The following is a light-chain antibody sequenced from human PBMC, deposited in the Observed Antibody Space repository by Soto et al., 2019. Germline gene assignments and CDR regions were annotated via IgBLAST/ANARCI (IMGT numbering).Light chain of an antibody. Sequence: DIQMTQSPSSLSASVGGRVIITCRASQNINSYLNWYQQKPGKAPKLPVYAASSLQSGVPSRFSGSGSGTDFTLTISSLQPEDFATYYCQQSYSTVGTFGQGTKVDIK. CDR3: QQSYSTVGT. J-gene: IGKJ1*01. CDR2: AAS. V-gene: IGKV1-39*01. CDR1: QNINSY.